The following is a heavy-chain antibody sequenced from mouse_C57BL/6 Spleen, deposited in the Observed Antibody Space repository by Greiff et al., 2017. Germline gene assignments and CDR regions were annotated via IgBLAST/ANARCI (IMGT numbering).Heavy chain of an antibody. D-gene: IGHD1-1*01. J-gene: IGHJ2*01. CDR3: ARDIITTIVALDY. CDR2: IWSGGST. V-gene: IGHV2-2*01. Sequence: QVQLQQSGPGLVQPSQSLSITCTVSGFSFTSYGVHCVRQSPGKGLEWLGVIWSGGSTDYNAAFISTLSISKDNYKSQVFFKMNRRQADDTAIYYCARDIITTIVALDYWGQGTTLTVSS. CDR1: GFSFTSYG.